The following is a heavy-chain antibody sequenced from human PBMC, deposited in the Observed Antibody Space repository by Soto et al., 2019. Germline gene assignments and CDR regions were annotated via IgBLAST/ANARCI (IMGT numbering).Heavy chain of an antibody. V-gene: IGHV4-34*01. J-gene: IGHJ6*03. Sequence: SETLSLTCAVYGGSFSGYYWSWIRQPPGKGLEWIGEINHSGSTNYNPSLKSRVTISVDTSKNQFSLKLSSVTAADTAVYYCARTGYCSSTSCLGTQYYMDVWGKGTTVTVSS. CDR1: GGSFSGYY. CDR2: INHSGST. D-gene: IGHD2-2*01. CDR3: ARTGYCSSTSCLGTQYYMDV.